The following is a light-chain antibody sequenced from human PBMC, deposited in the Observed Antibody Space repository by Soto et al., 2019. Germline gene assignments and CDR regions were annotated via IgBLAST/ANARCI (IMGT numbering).Light chain of an antibody. CDR3: AAWDGSQVV. CDR2: SDN. Sequence: QSALTQPPSASGTPGQRVTISCSKSGSNVVANAVNWYQHLPGTAPKLLIYSDNQRPSGVPDRFSGSESGTSASLVISGLQSEDEADYFCAAWDGSQVVFGGGTKLTVL. V-gene: IGLV1-44*01. J-gene: IGLJ2*01. CDR1: GSNVVANA.